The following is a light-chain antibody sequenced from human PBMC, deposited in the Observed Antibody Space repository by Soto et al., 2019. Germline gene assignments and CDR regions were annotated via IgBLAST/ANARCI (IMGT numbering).Light chain of an antibody. CDR3: TSYTSSITPYV. CDR2: DVT. Sequence: QSALTQPASVSGSPGQSIAISCTGTSNDVGGYNYVSWYQQHPVKAPQLIIYDVTNRPSGVSDRFSGSKSGNTASLTISGLQAEDDVDYYCTSYTSSITPYVFGTGTKVTVL. V-gene: IGLV2-14*01. CDR1: SNDVGGYNY. J-gene: IGLJ1*01.